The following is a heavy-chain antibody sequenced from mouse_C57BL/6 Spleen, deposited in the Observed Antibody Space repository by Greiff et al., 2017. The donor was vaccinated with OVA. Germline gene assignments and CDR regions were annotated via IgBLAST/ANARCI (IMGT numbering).Heavy chain of an antibody. Sequence: VQLQQSGAELVRPGTSVKVSCKASGYAFTNYLIEWVKQRPGQGLEWIGVINPGSGGTNYNEKFKGKATLTADKSSSTAYMQLSSLTSEDSAVYFCAGNEFAYWGQGTLVTVSA. J-gene: IGHJ3*01. CDR1: GYAFTNYL. V-gene: IGHV1-54*01. CDR2: INPGSGGT. CDR3: AGNEFAY.